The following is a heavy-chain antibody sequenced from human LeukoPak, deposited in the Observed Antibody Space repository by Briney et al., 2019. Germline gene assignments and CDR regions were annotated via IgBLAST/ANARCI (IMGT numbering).Heavy chain of an antibody. V-gene: IGHV1-69*05. J-gene: IGHJ5*02. CDR1: GGTFSSYA. D-gene: IGHD3-10*01. CDR2: IIPIFGTA. CDR3: ARSSGSYQNWFDP. Sequence: ASVKVSCKASGGTFSSYAISWVRQAPGQGLEWMGGIIPIFGTANYAQKFQGRVTMTRNISIGTAYMELSSLRSEDTAVYYCARSSGSYQNWFDPWGQGTLVTVSS.